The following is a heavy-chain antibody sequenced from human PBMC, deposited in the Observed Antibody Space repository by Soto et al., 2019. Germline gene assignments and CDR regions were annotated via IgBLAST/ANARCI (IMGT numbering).Heavy chain of an antibody. V-gene: IGHV4-59*01. CDR2: IYYSGRT. D-gene: IGHD3-16*01. CDR3: ARMRGLGEISPYLDY. Sequence: QVQLQESGPGLVKPSETLSLTCSISGGSISDYQWNWIRQPPGKGLEWIGYIYYSGRTNYNPPLKSRLTISLDTSTSQFSLRLRSVTAADTAVYYCARMRGLGEISPYLDYWGQGALVTVSS. CDR1: GGSISDYQ. J-gene: IGHJ4*02.